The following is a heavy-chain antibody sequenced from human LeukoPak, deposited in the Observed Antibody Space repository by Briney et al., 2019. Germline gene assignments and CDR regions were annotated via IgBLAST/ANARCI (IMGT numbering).Heavy chain of an antibody. V-gene: IGHV3-30*18. J-gene: IGHJ4*02. CDR2: ISYDGSKK. D-gene: IGHD3-22*01. CDR1: GFTFSAYG. CDR3: AKVGADPPLNYYDSSIDY. Sequence: GGSLRLSCAASGFTFSAYGMHWVRQAPGKGLEWVAVISYDGSKKYYADSVKGRFTISRDNSKNTLYLQMNSLRAEDTAVYYCAKVGADPPLNYYDSSIDYWGQGTLVTVSS.